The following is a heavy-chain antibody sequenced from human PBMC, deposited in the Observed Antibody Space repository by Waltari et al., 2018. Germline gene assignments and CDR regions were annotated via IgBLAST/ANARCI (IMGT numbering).Heavy chain of an antibody. J-gene: IGHJ6*03. V-gene: IGHV4-30-2*01. CDR1: GGSISSGGSS. CDR3: ARVGGYNFMDV. CDR2: IYHSGST. Sequence: QLQLQESGSGLVKPSQTLSLTCAVSGGSISSGGSSWSWIRQQPGKGLEWIGYIYHSGSTYYNPSLKSRVTISVDRSKNQFSLKLSSVTAADTAVYYCARVGGYNFMDVWGKGTTVTVSS. D-gene: IGHD5-12*01.